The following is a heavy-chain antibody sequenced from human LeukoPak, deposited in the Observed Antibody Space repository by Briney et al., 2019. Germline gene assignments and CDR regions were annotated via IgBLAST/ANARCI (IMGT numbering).Heavy chain of an antibody. V-gene: IGHV3-23*01. CDR1: VFTFGNCS. D-gene: IGHD2-2*01. CDR3: AKAVAVPGALSGYYDF. J-gene: IGHJ4*02. Sequence: GGSLRLSCATSVFTFGNCSMRWVRQAPGKGLECVSAVSASGYSTYYADSVKGRFTISRDNSKNALYLQMNGLSAEDTAVYFCAKAVAVPGALSGYYDFWGQGTLVTVSS. CDR2: VSASGYST.